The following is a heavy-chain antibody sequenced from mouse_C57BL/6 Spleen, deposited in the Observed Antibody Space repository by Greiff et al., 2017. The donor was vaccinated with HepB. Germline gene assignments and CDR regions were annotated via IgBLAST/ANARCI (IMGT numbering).Heavy chain of an antibody. CDR3: ARGGIITTVVARGYAMDY. Sequence: VQLQQSGAELARPGASVKLSCKASGYTFTSYGISWVKQRTGQGLEWIGEIYPRSGNTYYNEKFKGKATLTADKSSSTAYMELRSLTSEDSAVYFCARGGIITTVVARGYAMDYWGQGTSVTVSS. J-gene: IGHJ4*01. V-gene: IGHV1-81*01. CDR1: GYTFTSYG. CDR2: IYPRSGNT. D-gene: IGHD1-1*01.